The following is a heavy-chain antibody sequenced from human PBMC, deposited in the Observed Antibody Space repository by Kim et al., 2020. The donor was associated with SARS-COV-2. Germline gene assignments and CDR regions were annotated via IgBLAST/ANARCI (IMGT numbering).Heavy chain of an antibody. V-gene: IGHV3-21*01. D-gene: IGHD3-22*01. Sequence: SVKGRFTISRGNAKNSLYLQMNSLRAEDTAVYYCARDQGHYYDSSGSFDYWGQGTLVTVSS. J-gene: IGHJ4*02. CDR3: ARDQGHYYDSSGSFDY.